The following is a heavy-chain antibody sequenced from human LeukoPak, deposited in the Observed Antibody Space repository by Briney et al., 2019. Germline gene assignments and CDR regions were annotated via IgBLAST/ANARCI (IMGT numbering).Heavy chain of an antibody. CDR3: ARELRFLEWLPYFDH. CDR2: INHSGST. Sequence: SETLSLTCAVYGGSFSGYYWSWLRQPPGKGLEWIGEINHSGSTNYNPSLKSRVTISVDTSKNQFSLKLSSVTAADTAVYYCARELRFLEWLPYFDHWGQGTLVTVSS. CDR1: GGSFSGYY. V-gene: IGHV4-34*01. J-gene: IGHJ4*02. D-gene: IGHD3-3*01.